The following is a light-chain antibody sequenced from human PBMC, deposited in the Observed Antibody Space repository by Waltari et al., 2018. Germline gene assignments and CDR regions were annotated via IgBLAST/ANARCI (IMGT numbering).Light chain of an antibody. CDR1: SSDIGAYTY. CDR3: SSYAGSNKLI. Sequence: QSALTQPPSASGSPGQTVIISCTGPSSDIGAYTYVPWYQQIPGRAPALIIYEVDRRPPGVPDRFSGSKSGNTASLTVSGLQTEDEGDYYCSSYAGSNKLIFGGVTKLTVL. J-gene: IGLJ2*01. CDR2: EVD. V-gene: IGLV2-8*01.